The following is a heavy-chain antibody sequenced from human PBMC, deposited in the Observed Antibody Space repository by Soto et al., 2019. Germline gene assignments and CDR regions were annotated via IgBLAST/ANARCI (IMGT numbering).Heavy chain of an antibody. Sequence: GASVKVSCKASGYTFTSYGISWVRQAPGQGLEWMGWISAYNGNTNYAQKLQGRVTMTTDTSTSTAYMELRSLRSDDTAVYYCARDLGYYGSGSYYIRRRGYWFDPWGQGTLVTVSS. CDR2: ISAYNGNT. CDR3: ARDLGYYGSGSYYIRRRGYWFDP. CDR1: GYTFTSYG. V-gene: IGHV1-18*01. J-gene: IGHJ5*02. D-gene: IGHD3-10*01.